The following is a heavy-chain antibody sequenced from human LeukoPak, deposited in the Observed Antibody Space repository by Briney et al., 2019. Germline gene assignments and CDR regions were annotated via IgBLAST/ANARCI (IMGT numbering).Heavy chain of an antibody. CDR1: GFTFSNYA. CDR3: ARDPYRSWNYLIDF. J-gene: IGHJ4*02. V-gene: IGHV3-23*01. CDR2: VNDNGRDT. D-gene: IGHD1-7*01. Sequence: GGSLRLSCAASGFTFSNYALSWVRQAPGKGLEWVPSVNDNGRDTYYADSVMGRFTISRDNSRNTLFLQMNSLKAEDTAIYFCARDPYRSWNYLIDFWGQGTLVTVSS.